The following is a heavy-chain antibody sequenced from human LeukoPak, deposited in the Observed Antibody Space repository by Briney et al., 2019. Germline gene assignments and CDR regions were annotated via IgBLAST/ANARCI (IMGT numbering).Heavy chain of an antibody. J-gene: IGHJ4*02. V-gene: IGHV3-15*01. Sequence: GGSLRLSCAASGFTFKHAWMSWVRQAPGKGLEWVGRIKSKTNGGTTDYAAPEKGRFTISRDDSKNTLYLQMNSLKTEDTAVYYCTWVGARYYFDYWGQGTLVTVSS. CDR2: IKSKTNGGTT. D-gene: IGHD1-26*01. CDR1: GFTFKHAW. CDR3: TWVGARYYFDY.